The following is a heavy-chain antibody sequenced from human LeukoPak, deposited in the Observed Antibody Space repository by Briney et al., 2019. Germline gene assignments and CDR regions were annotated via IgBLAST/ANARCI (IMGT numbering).Heavy chain of an antibody. Sequence: PSETLSLTCTVSGVSISSSNSYWGWIRQPPGKGLEWIGSIYYSGNTYYNASLKSQVSISIDTSKNQFSLRLPSVTAADTAVYYCARDSMVRGLVPVAFDYWGQGTLVTVSS. CDR3: ARDSMVRGLVPVAFDY. CDR2: IYYSGNT. V-gene: IGHV4-39*02. D-gene: IGHD3-10*01. J-gene: IGHJ4*02. CDR1: GVSISSSNSY.